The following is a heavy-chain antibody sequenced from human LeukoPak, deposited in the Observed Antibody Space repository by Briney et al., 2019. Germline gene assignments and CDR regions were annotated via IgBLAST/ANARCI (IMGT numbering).Heavy chain of an antibody. V-gene: IGHV3-9*01. CDR2: ISWNSGSI. CDR3: AKEPRTYYYDYYYGMDV. CDR1: GFTFSSYN. J-gene: IGHJ6*02. D-gene: IGHD3-22*01. Sequence: GGSLRLSCAASGFTFSSYNMNWVRQAPGKGLEWVSGISWNSGSIGYADSVKGRFTISRDNAKNSLYLQMNSLRAEDTALYYCAKEPRTYYYDYYYGMDVWGQGTTVTVSS.